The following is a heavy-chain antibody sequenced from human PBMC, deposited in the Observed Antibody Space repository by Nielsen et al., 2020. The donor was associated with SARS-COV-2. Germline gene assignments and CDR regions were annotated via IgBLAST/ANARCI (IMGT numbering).Heavy chain of an antibody. CDR1: GYSFSNFW. Sequence: GESLKISCQVSGYSFSNFWIGWVRQMPGKGLEWMGIVYPGDSDTRYSPSFQGQVTISADKTISTAYLQWSSLKASDTAVYFCASNYDSSGYYYDSLVAYWGQGTVVTVSS. D-gene: IGHD3-22*01. CDR2: VYPGDSDT. J-gene: IGHJ4*02. V-gene: IGHV5-51*01. CDR3: ASNYDSSGYYYDSLVAY.